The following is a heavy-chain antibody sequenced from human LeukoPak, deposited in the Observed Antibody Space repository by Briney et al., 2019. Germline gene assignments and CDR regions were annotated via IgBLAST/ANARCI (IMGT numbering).Heavy chain of an antibody. J-gene: IGHJ6*03. CDR3: ARGSYGSGAYVSSNFYYIDV. Sequence: SETLSLTCGVSGGSFSGYYWSWIRQSPGKGLEWIGEIDQSGSTTYNPSLRSRLTISVDASKNQFSRSLYSVTAADTAVYYCARGSYGSGAYVSSNFYYIDVWVKGTTVTVSS. V-gene: IGHV4-34*01. CDR2: IDQSGST. CDR1: GGSFSGYY. D-gene: IGHD3-10*01.